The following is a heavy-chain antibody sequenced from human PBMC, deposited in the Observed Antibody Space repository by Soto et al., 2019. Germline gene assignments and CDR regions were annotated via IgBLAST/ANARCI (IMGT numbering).Heavy chain of an antibody. CDR2: IYYSGRT. CDR3: ARDYLRGIDAFDI. V-gene: IGHV4-31*03. CDR1: GGSISSGGYY. Sequence: QVQLQESGPGLVKPSQTLSLTCTVSGGSISSGGYYWSWIRQHPGKGLEWIGYIYYSGRTYYNPSLKSRVTISVDTSKNQFSLKLSSVTAADTAVYYCARDYLRGIDAFDIWGQGTMVTVSS. D-gene: IGHD3-10*01. J-gene: IGHJ3*02.